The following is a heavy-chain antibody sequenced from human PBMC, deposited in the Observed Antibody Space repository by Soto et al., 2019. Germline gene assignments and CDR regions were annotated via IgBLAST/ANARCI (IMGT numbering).Heavy chain of an antibody. CDR2: ISGRGGYT. D-gene: IGHD3-22*01. J-gene: IGHJ4*02. V-gene: IGHV3-23*01. CDR3: AKRLYYDDSGDYCFDY. CDR1: GFTFSSYA. Sequence: EVQLLESGGGLVQPGGSLRLSCAVSGFTFSSYAVSWVRQAPGKGLEWVSGISGRGGYTYYADSVKGRFTISRDNSKNTLYLQMNSLRVEDTAIYYCAKRLYYDDSGDYCFDYWGQGTLLTVSS.